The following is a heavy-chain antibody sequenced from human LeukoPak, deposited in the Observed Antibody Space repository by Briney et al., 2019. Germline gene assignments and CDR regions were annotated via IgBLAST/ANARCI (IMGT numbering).Heavy chain of an antibody. CDR1: KFTFSSYW. D-gene: IGHD3-10*01. CDR2: IKEDGSEK. CDR3: ARLPELPGFGDY. V-gene: IGHV3-7*01. J-gene: IGHJ4*02. Sequence: GGSLRLSCVASKFTFSSYWMSWVRQAPGKGLEWVANIKEDGSEKYYVDSVKGRFTISRNDAKNSLYLQMNSLRDEDTVVYYCARLPELPGFGDYWGQGALVTVSS.